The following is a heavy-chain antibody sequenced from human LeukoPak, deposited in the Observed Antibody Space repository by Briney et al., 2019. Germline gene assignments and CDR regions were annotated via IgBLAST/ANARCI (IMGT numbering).Heavy chain of an antibody. CDR2: IYSGGST. D-gene: IGHD1-26*01. CDR1: GFTVSSNY. Sequence: TGGSLRLSRAASGFTVSSNYMSWVRQAPGKGLEWVSVIYSGGSTYYADSVKGRFTISRDNSKNTLYLQMNSLRAEDTAVHYCARDLGGSYDYWGQGTLVTVSS. CDR3: ARDLGGSYDY. V-gene: IGHV3-53*01. J-gene: IGHJ4*02.